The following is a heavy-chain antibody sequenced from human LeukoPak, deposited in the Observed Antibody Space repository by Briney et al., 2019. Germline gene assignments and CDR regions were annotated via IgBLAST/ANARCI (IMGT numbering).Heavy chain of an antibody. V-gene: IGHV1-18*01. CDR2: ISAYNGNT. D-gene: IGHD1-26*01. J-gene: IGHJ3*02. Sequence: ASVKVSCKASGYTFTSYGISWVRQAPGQGVEWMGWISAYNGNTNYAQKLQGRVTMTTDTSTSTAYMELRSLRSDDTAVYYCARGDRKIVGASKGAAFDIWGQGTMVTVSS. CDR3: ARGDRKIVGASKGAAFDI. CDR1: GYTFTSYG.